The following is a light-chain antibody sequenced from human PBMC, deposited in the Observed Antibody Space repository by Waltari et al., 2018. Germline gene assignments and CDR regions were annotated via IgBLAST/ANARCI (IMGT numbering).Light chain of an antibody. V-gene: IGLV2-23*02. CDR1: SATVGSYPL. CDR3: CAFAGRGFYV. CDR2: EVS. J-gene: IGLJ1*01. Sequence: SALTQPASVSGSPGQSITISCPETSATVGSYPLLSWYQRHPGGAPKLLIYEVSERPSGVSIRFSGSKSGKTASLTISGLQPEDEADYYCCAFAGRGFYVFGTGTQVTVL.